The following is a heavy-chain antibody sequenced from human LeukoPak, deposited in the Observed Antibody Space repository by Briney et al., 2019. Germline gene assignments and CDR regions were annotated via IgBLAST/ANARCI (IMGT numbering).Heavy chain of an antibody. Sequence: GGSLRLSCAASGFIFSSYWMHWVRQAPGKGLVWVSRINSDSISTSYGDSVKGRLTISRDNAKNTLYLQMNSLRAEDTAVYYCASSYSSPTSLVVWGQGTLVTVSS. J-gene: IGHJ4*02. CDR2: INSDSIST. V-gene: IGHV3-74*01. CDR1: GFIFSSYW. CDR3: ASSYSSPTSLVV. D-gene: IGHD6-13*01.